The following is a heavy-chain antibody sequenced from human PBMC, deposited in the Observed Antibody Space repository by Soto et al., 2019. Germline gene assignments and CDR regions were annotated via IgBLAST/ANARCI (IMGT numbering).Heavy chain of an antibody. J-gene: IGHJ6*02. Sequence: LRLSCAASGFTFSTYSMNWVRQAPGKGLEWVSSISTSSSFIYYADSVKGRFTISRDNAKNSLYLQINSLRAEDTAVYYCARDCSGGSCYPGMDVWGQGTTVTVSS. V-gene: IGHV3-21*01. CDR1: GFTFSTYS. CDR2: ISTSSSFI. CDR3: ARDCSGGSCYPGMDV. D-gene: IGHD2-15*01.